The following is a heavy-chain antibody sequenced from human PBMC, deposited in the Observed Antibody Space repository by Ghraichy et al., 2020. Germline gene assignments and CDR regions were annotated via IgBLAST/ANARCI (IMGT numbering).Heavy chain of an antibody. CDR3: AKDCAAAAGSDY. CDR2: ISGSGGST. CDR1: GFTFSSYA. J-gene: IGHJ4*02. D-gene: IGHD6-13*01. V-gene: IGHV3-23*01. Sequence: LSLTCAASGFTFSSYAMSWVRQAPGKGLEWVSAISGSGGSTYYADSVKGRFTISRDNSKNTLYLQMNSLRAEDTAVYYCAKDCAAAAGSDYWGQGTLVTVSS.